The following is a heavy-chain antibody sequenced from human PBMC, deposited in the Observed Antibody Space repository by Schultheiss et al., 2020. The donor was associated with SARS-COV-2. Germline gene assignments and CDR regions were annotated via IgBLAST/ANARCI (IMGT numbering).Heavy chain of an antibody. V-gene: IGHV4-39*01. CDR3: ARLGGAGYSSSWYIDYYYYYGMDV. J-gene: IGHJ6*02. CDR2: IYYSGST. CDR1: GGSISSSSYY. D-gene: IGHD6-13*01. Sequence: SETLSLTCTVSGGSISSSSYYWGWIRQPPGKGLEWIGSIYYSGSTYYNPSLKSRVTISVDTSKNQFSLKLSSVTAADTAVYYCARLGGAGYSSSWYIDYYYYYGMDVWGQGTTVTVSS.